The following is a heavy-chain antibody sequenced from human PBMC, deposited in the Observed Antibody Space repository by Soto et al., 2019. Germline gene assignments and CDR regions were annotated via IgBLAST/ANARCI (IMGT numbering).Heavy chain of an antibody. CDR2: IYPADSDT. V-gene: IGHV5-51*01. CDR3: ARYWHSYSLNYYRGMDV. CDR1: GYNFATDW. J-gene: IGHJ6*02. D-gene: IGHD5-18*01. Sequence: WESLKISCKGSGYNFATDWIGWVRQMPGKGLEWMGIIYPADSDTRYSPSSQGQVTISADKSISTAYLQWSSLKASDTAMYFCARYWHSYSLNYYRGMDVWGQATTVTVSS.